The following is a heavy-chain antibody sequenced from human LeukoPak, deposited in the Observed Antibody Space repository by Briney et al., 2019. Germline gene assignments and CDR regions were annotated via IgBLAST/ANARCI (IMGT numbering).Heavy chain of an antibody. J-gene: IGHJ6*03. CDR3: ARDLSTVVTLNSLYYYYYMDV. V-gene: IGHV4-39*02. CDR1: GDSISSTNYY. D-gene: IGHD4-23*01. Sequence: SETLSLTCTVSGDSISSTNYYWGWIRQPPGKGLEWIGSIYYSGNTYYNTSLKSRVTISVDTSKNQFSLQLNSVTPEDTAVYYCARDLSTVVTLNSLYYYYYMDVWGKGTTVTVSS. CDR2: IYYSGNT.